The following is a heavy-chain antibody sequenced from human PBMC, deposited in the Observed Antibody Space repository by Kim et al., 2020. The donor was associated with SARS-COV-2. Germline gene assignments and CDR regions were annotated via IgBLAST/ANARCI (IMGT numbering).Heavy chain of an antibody. D-gene: IGHD4-17*01. CDR1: GFTFSTYN. CDR3: ARTYGDYGDAFDI. Sequence: GGSLRLSCAASGFTFSTYNMNWVRQAPGKGLEWVSSIRSGSSYIYYADSVKGRFTISRDNAKNSLFLQMNSLGAEDTAVYYCARTYGDYGDAFDIWGQGTMITVSS. J-gene: IGHJ3*02. V-gene: IGHV3-21*01. CDR2: IRSGSSYI.